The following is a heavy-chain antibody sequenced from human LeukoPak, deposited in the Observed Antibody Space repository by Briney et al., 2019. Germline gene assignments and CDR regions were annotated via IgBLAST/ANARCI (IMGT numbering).Heavy chain of an antibody. Sequence: GESLKIACKGSGYSFTSYWIGWVRQMPGKGLDGMGIIYPGDSDTRYSPSFQGQVTISADKSISTAYLQWSSLKASDTAMYYCARQTTILTTLNYWGQGTLVTVSS. CDR1: GYSFTSYW. CDR3: ARQTTILTTLNY. CDR2: IYPGDSDT. J-gene: IGHJ4*02. D-gene: IGHD4-11*01. V-gene: IGHV5-51*01.